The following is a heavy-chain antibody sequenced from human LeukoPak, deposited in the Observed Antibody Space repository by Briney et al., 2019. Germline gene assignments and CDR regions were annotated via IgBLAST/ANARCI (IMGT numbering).Heavy chain of an antibody. J-gene: IGHJ4*02. D-gene: IGHD2-2*01. V-gene: IGHV3-30*02. CDR3: AKDLCSSSSCYVDY. Sequence: GGSLRLSCAASGFTFSSYGMHWVRQAPGKGLEWVTFIRYDGSNKYYADSVKGRFTISRDNSKNTLYLQMNSLRVEDTAVYYCAKDLCSSSSCYVDYWGQGTLVTVSS. CDR1: GFTFSSYG. CDR2: IRYDGSNK.